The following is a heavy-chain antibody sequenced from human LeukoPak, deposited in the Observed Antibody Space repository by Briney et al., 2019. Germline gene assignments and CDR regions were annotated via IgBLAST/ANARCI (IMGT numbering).Heavy chain of an antibody. CDR1: GFTFSSYA. CDR2: ITGSGGNT. V-gene: IGHV3-23*01. Sequence: GGSLRLSCAASGFTFSSYAMTWVRQAPGRGLEWVSGITGSGGNTYYADSVKGRFTISRDNSKNTLYLQMNSLRAEDTAVYYCARVSSSGWDFDYWGQGTLVTVSS. J-gene: IGHJ4*02. D-gene: IGHD6-19*01. CDR3: ARVSSSGWDFDY.